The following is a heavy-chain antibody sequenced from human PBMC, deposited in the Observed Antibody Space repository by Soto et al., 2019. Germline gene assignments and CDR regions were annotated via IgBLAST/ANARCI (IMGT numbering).Heavy chain of an antibody. CDR2: VSHDGKSG. CDR1: GFTFSSYA. CDR3: ARLDKFNGGWS. J-gene: IGHJ4*02. D-gene: IGHD6-19*01. Sequence: QVQLVESGGGVVQPGRSLRLSCAASGFTFSSYAMHWVRRAPGKGLEWVAAVSHDGKSGFYADSVSGRFTVSRANSNSLVYLQMDRLRLEDTALFYCARLDKFNGGWSWGQGTAVTVSS. V-gene: IGHV3-30*14.